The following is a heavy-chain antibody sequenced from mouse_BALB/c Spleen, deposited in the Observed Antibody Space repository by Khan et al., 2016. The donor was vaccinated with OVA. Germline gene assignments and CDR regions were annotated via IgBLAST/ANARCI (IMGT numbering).Heavy chain of an antibody. V-gene: IGHV1S137*01. Sequence: QVQLQQPGAELVRPGVSVKISCKGSGYTFTDYGIHWVKQSHAKSLEWIGVISTYYGDASYNQKFKGKATMTVDNSSSTAYMELARLTSEDSAIYYCASDSSGEEFAYWGQGTLVTVSA. CDR1: GYTFTDYG. CDR3: ASDSSGEEFAY. J-gene: IGHJ3*01. CDR2: ISTYYGDA. D-gene: IGHD3-2*01.